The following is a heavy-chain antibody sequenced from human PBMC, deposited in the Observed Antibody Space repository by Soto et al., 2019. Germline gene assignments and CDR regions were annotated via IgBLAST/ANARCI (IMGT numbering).Heavy chain of an antibody. V-gene: IGHV4-59*08. CDR2: IYYSGST. D-gene: IGHD3-16*02. J-gene: IGHJ4*02. CDR1: GGSISSYY. Sequence: SETLSLTCTVSGGSISSYYWSWIRQPPGKGLEWIGYIYYSGSTNYNPSLKSRVTISVDTSKNQFSLKLSSVTAADTAVYYCARLPFTFGGVIVNPFFDYWGQGTLVTVSS. CDR3: ARLPFTFGGVIVNPFFDY.